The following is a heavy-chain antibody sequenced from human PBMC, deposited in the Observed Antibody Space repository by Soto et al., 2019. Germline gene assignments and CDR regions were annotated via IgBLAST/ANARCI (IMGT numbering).Heavy chain of an antibody. CDR1: GGTFSPYT. Sequence: QVQLVQSGAEVKKPGSSVKVSCKASGGTFSPYTVNWVRQAPGQGLEWMGRIIPFLGVTNYAQKFQARDTLTADTSTTTAYMELSGLRFEDTAVYYCARDWESTVSTWSFGAFWGRGTLVTVSS. J-gene: IGHJ4*02. V-gene: IGHV1-69*08. CDR3: ARDWESTVSTWSFGAF. CDR2: IIPFLGVT. D-gene: IGHD3-10*01.